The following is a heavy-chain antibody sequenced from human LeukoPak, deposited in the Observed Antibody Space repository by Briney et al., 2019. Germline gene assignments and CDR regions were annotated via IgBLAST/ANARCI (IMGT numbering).Heavy chain of an antibody. V-gene: IGHV3-30*03. J-gene: IGHJ4*02. CDR3: APGGPDY. Sequence: PGGSVRLSCAASGFTFSSYGMHWVRQAPGKGLEWVAVISYDGSNKYYADSVKGRFTISRDNSKNTLYLQMNSLRAEDTAVYYCAPGGPDYWGQGTLVTVSS. CDR2: ISYDGSNK. D-gene: IGHD2-8*02. CDR1: GFTFSSYG.